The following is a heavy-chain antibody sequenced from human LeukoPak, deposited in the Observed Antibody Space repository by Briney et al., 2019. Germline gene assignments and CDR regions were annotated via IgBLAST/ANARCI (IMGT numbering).Heavy chain of an antibody. CDR1: GFAFSSYG. CDR2: IRYDGSNK. CDR3: AKGPVRGVIMDY. Sequence: GGSLRLSCAASGFAFSSYGMHWVRQAPGKGLEWVAFIRYDGSNKYYADSVKGRFTISRDNSKNTLYLQMNSLRAEDTAVYYCAKGPVRGVIMDYWGQGTLVTVSS. J-gene: IGHJ4*02. D-gene: IGHD3-10*01. V-gene: IGHV3-30*02.